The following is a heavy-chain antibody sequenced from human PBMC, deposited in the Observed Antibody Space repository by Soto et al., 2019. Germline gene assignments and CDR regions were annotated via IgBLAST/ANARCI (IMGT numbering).Heavy chain of an antibody. V-gene: IGHV3-30-3*01. CDR1: GFNFKAYG. D-gene: IGHD3-16*02. CDR2: ISTDGTNQ. J-gene: IGHJ4*02. CDR3: AVGGGDLSLTPFDY. Sequence: VGSLRLSCVASGFNFKAYGMHWVRQAPGKGLEWVAAISTDGTNQHHADSVKGRFTISRDNFKNTLYLQMNSLRPEDTAVYFCAVGGGDLSLTPFDYWGQGTLVTVSS.